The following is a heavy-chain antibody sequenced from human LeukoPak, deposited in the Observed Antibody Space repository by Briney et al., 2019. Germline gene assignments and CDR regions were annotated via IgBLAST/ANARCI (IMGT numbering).Heavy chain of an antibody. CDR1: GFSLSTSGVG. CDR2: IYWDDDK. Sequence: SGPTLVNPTQTLTLTCTFSGFSLSTSGVGVGWIRQPPGKALEWLALIYWDDDKRYSPSLKSRLTITKDTSKNQVVLTMTNMDPVDTATYYCAHKRRYYDSSGYPSDAFDIWGQGTMVTVSS. D-gene: IGHD3-22*01. CDR3: AHKRRYYDSSGYPSDAFDI. J-gene: IGHJ3*02. V-gene: IGHV2-5*02.